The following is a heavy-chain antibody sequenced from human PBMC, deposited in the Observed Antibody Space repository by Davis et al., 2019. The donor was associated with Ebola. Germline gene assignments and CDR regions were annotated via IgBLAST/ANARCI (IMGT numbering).Heavy chain of an antibody. CDR3: ARDGYYYDSSGYYRDAFDI. Sequence: LRLSCAVSGGSISSGGYSWSWIRQPPGKGLEWIGYIYYSGSTYYNPSLKSRVTISVDTSKNQFSLKLSSVTAADTAVYYCARDGYYYDSSGYYRDAFDIWGQGTMVSVSS. J-gene: IGHJ3*02. D-gene: IGHD3-22*01. CDR2: IYYSGST. CDR1: GGSISSGGYS. V-gene: IGHV4-30-4*07.